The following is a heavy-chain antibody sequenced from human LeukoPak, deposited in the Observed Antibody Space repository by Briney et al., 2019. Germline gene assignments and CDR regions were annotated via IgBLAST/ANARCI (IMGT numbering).Heavy chain of an antibody. CDR2: INHSEKP. J-gene: IGHJ6*04. Sequence: KPSETLSLTCIVNGGSFSGYYWTWIRQTPGKGLEWIGDINHSEKPNYNPSLKGRVTISIDTSKNQFSLKLTSVTAADTGVYYCARDKGRYFEWNSRVNFGLDVWGKGTPVIVST. D-gene: IGHD3-9*01. CDR1: GGSFSGYY. V-gene: IGHV4-34*01. CDR3: ARDKGRYFEWNSRVNFGLDV.